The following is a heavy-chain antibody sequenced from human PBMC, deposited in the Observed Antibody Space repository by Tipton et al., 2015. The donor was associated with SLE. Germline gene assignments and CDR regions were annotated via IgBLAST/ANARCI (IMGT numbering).Heavy chain of an antibody. D-gene: IGHD6-19*01. Sequence: LRLSCTVSGGSINNYYWSWIRQPPGKGLEWIGYIYYTGSTHYNPSLKTRVTISVDTSKSQFSLNLRSVTAADTAVYYCARGGMGIAVAGTRAFDIWGQGTMVTVSS. J-gene: IGHJ3*02. CDR1: GGSINNYY. CDR2: IYYTGST. CDR3: ARGGMGIAVAGTRAFDI. V-gene: IGHV4-59*01.